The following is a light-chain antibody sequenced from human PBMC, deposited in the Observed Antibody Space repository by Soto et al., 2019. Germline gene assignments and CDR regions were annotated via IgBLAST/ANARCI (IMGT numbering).Light chain of an antibody. CDR1: SVDVGAYKY. V-gene: IGLV2-8*01. CDR2: EVT. J-gene: IGLJ3*02. Sequence: QSALTQPPSASGSPGQSVTISCTGTSVDVGAYKYVSWYQQYPGKAPKLMIYEVTKRPSGVPDRFSGSKSGNTASLTVSGLQAEDDADYYCTSYVGNDIWVFGGGTKPTVL. CDR3: TSYVGNDIWV.